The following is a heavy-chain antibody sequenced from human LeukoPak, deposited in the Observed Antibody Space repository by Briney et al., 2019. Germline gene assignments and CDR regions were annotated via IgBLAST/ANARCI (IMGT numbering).Heavy chain of an antibody. V-gene: IGHV4-34*01. CDR1: GESFVGYY. CDR3: ARRRIPATITGSKLSSRFDT. D-gene: IGHD5-12*01. J-gene: IGHJ1*01. CDR2: IDYTGST. Sequence: SETLSLTCAVYGESFVGYYWARIRQPPGKGLEWIGEIDYTGSTNYNPSLKSRMKISVDTSKNQSSVNLNSVTAADTAFYYCARRRIPATITGSKLSSRFDTWGQGTLVTVSS.